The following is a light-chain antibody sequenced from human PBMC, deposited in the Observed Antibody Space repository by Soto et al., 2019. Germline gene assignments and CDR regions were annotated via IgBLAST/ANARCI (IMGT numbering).Light chain of an antibody. CDR3: QQYNNWPPLN. CDR1: QSVSSN. Sequence: EIVMTQSPATLSVSPGERSTLSCRASQSVSSNLAWYQQKPGQAPRLLIYGASTRATGIPARFSGSGSGTEFTLTISSLQSEDFAVYYCQQYNNWPPLNFGGGTKVDIK. J-gene: IGKJ4*01. CDR2: GAS. V-gene: IGKV3-15*01.